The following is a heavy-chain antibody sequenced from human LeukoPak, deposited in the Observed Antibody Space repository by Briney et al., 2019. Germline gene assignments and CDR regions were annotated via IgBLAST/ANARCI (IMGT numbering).Heavy chain of an antibody. V-gene: IGHV3-23*01. Sequence: GGSLRLSCTASGLSLRKYAVTLGRQAPGKGLEWIASIGTSGAATYYADPAKGRVTISRDNSKDTVYLQLDRLRAEDTAIYYCAKVVGLYGSLGFAVEFYFDHWGQGTPVTVSS. CDR1: GLSLRKYA. D-gene: IGHD2-15*01. CDR2: IGTSGAAT. CDR3: AKVVGLYGSLGFAVEFYFDH. J-gene: IGHJ4*02.